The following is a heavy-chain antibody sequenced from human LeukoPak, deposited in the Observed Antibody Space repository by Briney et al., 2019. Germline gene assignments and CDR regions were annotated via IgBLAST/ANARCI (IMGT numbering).Heavy chain of an antibody. CDR1: GGSISSSSYS. Sequence: SETLSLTCTVSGGSISSSSYSWGWIRQPPGKGLEWIGSIYYSGSTYYNPSLKSRVTISVDTSENQFSLKLSSVTAADTAVYYCARQWRRFSSGWYFDYWGQGTLVTVSS. D-gene: IGHD6-19*01. CDR3: ARQWRRFSSGWYFDY. J-gene: IGHJ4*02. CDR2: IYYSGST. V-gene: IGHV4-39*01.